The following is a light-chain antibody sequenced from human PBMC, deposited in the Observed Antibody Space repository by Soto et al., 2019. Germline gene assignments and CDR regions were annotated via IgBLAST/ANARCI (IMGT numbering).Light chain of an antibody. CDR3: QQRSNWPPIT. V-gene: IGKV3-11*01. J-gene: IGKJ5*01. CDR1: PSVSSY. CDR2: DAS. Sequence: EIVLTPSPVTLPLSPGERATLSCSARPSVSSYLALYQQKPGQAPRLLIYDASNRATGIPARFSGGGSGTDFTLTIDNLEPEDFAIYYCQQRSNWPPITFGQGTRLEIK.